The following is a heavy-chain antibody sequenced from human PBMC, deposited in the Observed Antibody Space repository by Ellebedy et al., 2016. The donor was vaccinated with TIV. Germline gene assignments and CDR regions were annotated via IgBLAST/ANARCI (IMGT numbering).Heavy chain of an antibody. Sequence: SETLSLTXAVYGGSFSGYYWSWIRQPPGKGLEWIGEVNHSGSTNYNPSPKSRVTVSVDTSKNQFSLKVSSVTAADTAVYYCARGRDYGGNAGYSDYWGQGTLVTVSS. CDR2: VNHSGST. J-gene: IGHJ4*02. D-gene: IGHD4-23*01. V-gene: IGHV4-34*01. CDR3: ARGRDYGGNAGYSDY. CDR1: GGSFSGYY.